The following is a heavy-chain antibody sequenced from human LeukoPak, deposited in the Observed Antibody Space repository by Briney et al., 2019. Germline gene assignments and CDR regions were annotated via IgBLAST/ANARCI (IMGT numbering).Heavy chain of an antibody. CDR1: GFTFSSYS. D-gene: IGHD6-13*01. Sequence: GGSLRLSCAASGFTFSSYSMNWDRQAPGKGLEWVSSISSSSSYIYYADSVKGRFTISRDNAKNSLYLQMNSLRAEDTAVYYCARDGSWSKWPFWGQGTLVTVSS. CDR2: ISSSSSYI. V-gene: IGHV3-21*01. J-gene: IGHJ4*02. CDR3: ARDGSWSKWPF.